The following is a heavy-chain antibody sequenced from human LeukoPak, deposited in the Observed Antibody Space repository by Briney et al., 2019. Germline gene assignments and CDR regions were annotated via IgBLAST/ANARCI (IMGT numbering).Heavy chain of an antibody. Sequence: GGSLRLSCAPSGFTFSSYAMSWVRQAPGKGLEWVSAISGSGGSTYYADSVKGRFTISRDNSKNTLYLQMNSLRAEDTAVYYCAKDGDSSPTRYWGQGTLVTVSS. V-gene: IGHV3-23*01. J-gene: IGHJ4*02. CDR2: ISGSGGST. CDR1: GFTFSSYA. CDR3: AKDGDSSPTRY. D-gene: IGHD6-13*01.